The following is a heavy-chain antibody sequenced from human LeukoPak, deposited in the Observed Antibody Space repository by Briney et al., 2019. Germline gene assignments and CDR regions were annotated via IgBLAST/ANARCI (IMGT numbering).Heavy chain of an antibody. Sequence: ASVKVSCKVSGKSLTRVSIHWVRQSPGKGLEWMGGLDPEHGGRLYAQTFQGRVTMTEDASTDTAYMELNRLRSEDTAVYYCATATIIWGSYRSWLGTWGQGTLVTVSS. CDR2: LDPEHGGR. V-gene: IGHV1-24*01. CDR1: GKSLTRVS. CDR3: ATATIIWGSYRSWLGT. J-gene: IGHJ5*02. D-gene: IGHD3-16*02.